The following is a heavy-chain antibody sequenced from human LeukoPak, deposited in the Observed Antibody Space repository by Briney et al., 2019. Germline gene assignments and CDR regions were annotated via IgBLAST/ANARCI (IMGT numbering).Heavy chain of an antibody. D-gene: IGHD4-17*01. CDR3: ARHVSFYGDYSTPPDI. V-gene: IGHV5-51*01. CDR2: IYPGDSDT. Sequence: KNGESLKISCKGSGYSFTSYWIGWVRQMPGKGLEWMGIIYPGDSDTRYSPSFQGQVTISADKSISTAYLQWSSLKASDTAMYYCARHVSFYGDYSTPPDIWGQGTMVTVSS. CDR1: GYSFTSYW. J-gene: IGHJ3*02.